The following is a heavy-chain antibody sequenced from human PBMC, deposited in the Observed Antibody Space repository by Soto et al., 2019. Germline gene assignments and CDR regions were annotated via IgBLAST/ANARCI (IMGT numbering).Heavy chain of an antibody. Sequence: ASVKVSCKASGGTFSSYTISWVRQAPGQGLEWMGRIIPILGIANYAQKFQGRVTITADKSTSTAYMELSSLRSEDTAVYYCARAFTTVTPSTNYYYMDVWGKGTTVTVSS. CDR1: GGTFSSYT. CDR3: ARAFTTVTPSTNYYYMDV. CDR2: IIPILGIA. J-gene: IGHJ6*03. V-gene: IGHV1-69*02. D-gene: IGHD4-17*01.